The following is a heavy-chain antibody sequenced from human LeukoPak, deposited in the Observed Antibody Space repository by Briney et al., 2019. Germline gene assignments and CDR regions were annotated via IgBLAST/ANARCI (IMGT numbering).Heavy chain of an antibody. CDR1: GYSFTSYW. J-gene: IGHJ3*02. Sequence: GESLKISCKGSGYSFTSYWIGWVRQMPGKGLEWMGIIYPGDSDARYSPSFQGQVTISADKSISTAYLQWSSLKASDTAMYYCASDDWNSNGAFDIWGQGTMVTVSS. D-gene: IGHD1-7*01. V-gene: IGHV5-51*01. CDR2: IYPGDSDA. CDR3: ASDDWNSNGAFDI.